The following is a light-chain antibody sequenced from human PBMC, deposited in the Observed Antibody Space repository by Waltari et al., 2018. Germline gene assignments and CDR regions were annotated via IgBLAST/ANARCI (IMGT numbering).Light chain of an antibody. CDR1: QTIRTS. Sequence: DIQMTQSPSSLSASVGDRVTITCRASQTIRTSLNWFQRKPGKAPELLIYVASSLQSGVSSRFSGSGSGTDFTLTISSLQPEDSATYYCQQWNTPPYTFGQGTKLEI. CDR3: QQWNTPPYT. V-gene: IGKV1-39*01. CDR2: VAS. J-gene: IGKJ2*01.